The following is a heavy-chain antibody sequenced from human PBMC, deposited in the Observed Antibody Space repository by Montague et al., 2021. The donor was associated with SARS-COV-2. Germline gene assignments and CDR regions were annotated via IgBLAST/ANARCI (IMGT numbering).Heavy chain of an antibody. CDR1: AGSISRYH. Sequence: SETLSLTCPVSAGSISRYHWNWIRQPPGKGLEWISYIHYTENPNYNPSLKSRVTMSIDTSRNHISLKLNSVTAADTAVYYCTRGDGTSEWRHYFDWWGQGTLVTVAS. D-gene: IGHD2-21*02. CDR2: IHYTENP. CDR3: TRGDGTSEWRHYFDW. V-gene: IGHV4-59*01. J-gene: IGHJ4*02.